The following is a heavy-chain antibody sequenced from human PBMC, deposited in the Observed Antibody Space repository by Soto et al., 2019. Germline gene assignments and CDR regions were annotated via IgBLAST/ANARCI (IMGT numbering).Heavy chain of an antibody. CDR2: INHSGST. Sequence: PSETLSLTCAVYGGSFSGYYWSWIRQPPGKGLEWIGEINHSGSTNYNPSLKSRVTISVDTSKNQFSLKLSSVTAADTAVYYCARANDPSYGDYGPPRKYGMDVWGQGTTVTVS. J-gene: IGHJ6*02. CDR1: GGSFSGYY. CDR3: ARANDPSYGDYGPPRKYGMDV. D-gene: IGHD4-17*01. V-gene: IGHV4-34*01.